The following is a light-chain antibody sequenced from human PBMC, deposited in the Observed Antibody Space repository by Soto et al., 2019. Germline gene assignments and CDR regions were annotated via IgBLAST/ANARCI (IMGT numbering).Light chain of an antibody. CDR2: GAS. V-gene: IGKV3-15*01. Sequence: EIVMTQSPATLSVSPGERATLSCRASQSISTNLAWYQQKPGQAPRLLIFGASSRATDIPARFSGSGSGTEFTPTISSLQSEDVAIYYCQQDDNWPPLTFGGGTKVEIK. CDR3: QQDDNWPPLT. CDR1: QSISTN. J-gene: IGKJ4*01.